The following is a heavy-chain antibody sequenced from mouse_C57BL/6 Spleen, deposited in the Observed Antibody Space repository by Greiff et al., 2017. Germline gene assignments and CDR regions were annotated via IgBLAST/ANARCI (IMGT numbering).Heavy chain of an antibody. CDR3: ARRGSSSYYSAMDY. D-gene: IGHD1-1*01. J-gene: IGHJ4*01. CDR2: IYPSDSET. Sequence: QVQLKQPGAELVRPGSSVKLSCTASGYTFTSYWMDWVKQRPGQGLEWIGNIYPSDSETHYNQKFKDKATLTVDKSSSTAYMQLSSLTSEDSAVYYCARRGSSSYYSAMDYWGQGTSVTVSS. CDR1: GYTFTSYW. V-gene: IGHV1-61*01.